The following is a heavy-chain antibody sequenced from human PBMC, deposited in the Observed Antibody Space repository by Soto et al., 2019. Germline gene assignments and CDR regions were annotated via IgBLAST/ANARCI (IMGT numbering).Heavy chain of an antibody. D-gene: IGHD4-4*01. J-gene: IGHJ3*02. CDR1: GLTVSGKKY. CDR3: ASWRLQEHAYDI. CDR2: VYDTDGT. Sequence: DVQLVESGGGLIQPGGSLILSCAAFGLTVSGKKYMAWVRQAPGKGLEWVSGVYDTDGTYYADSVKGRFTSSRDSSKTIVYHQMNSLRPDDTAVYYCASWRLQEHAYDIWGLGTTVTVSS. V-gene: IGHV3-53*01.